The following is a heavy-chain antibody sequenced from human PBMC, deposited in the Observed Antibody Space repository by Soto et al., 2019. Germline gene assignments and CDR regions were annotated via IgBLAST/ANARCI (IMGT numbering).Heavy chain of an antibody. Sequence: GGSLRLSCAASGFAFSGYSMNWVGQAPGKGRGGVSSISSSSSYIYYADSVKGRLTISRENAKNSLSLKMNSLRAEDTAVYYCARPTPVLRFLEWSQGYYGMDVWGQGTTVTVSS. V-gene: IGHV3-21*01. CDR2: ISSSSSYI. CDR1: GFAFSGYS. J-gene: IGHJ6*02. CDR3: ARPTPVLRFLEWSQGYYGMDV. D-gene: IGHD3-3*01.